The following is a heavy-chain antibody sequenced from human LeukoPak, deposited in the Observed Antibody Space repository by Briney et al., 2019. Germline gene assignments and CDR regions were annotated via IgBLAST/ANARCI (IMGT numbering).Heavy chain of an antibody. D-gene: IGHD1-26*01. CDR2: IYYSGST. Sequence: SETLSLTCTVSGGSISSSSYYWGWVRQPPGKGLEWIGSIYYSGSTYYNPSLKSRVTISVDASKNQFSLKLSSVTAADTAVYYCARAEVGATRYFDYWGQGTLVTVSS. CDR1: GGSISSSSYY. CDR3: ARAEVGATRYFDY. V-gene: IGHV4-39*07. J-gene: IGHJ4*02.